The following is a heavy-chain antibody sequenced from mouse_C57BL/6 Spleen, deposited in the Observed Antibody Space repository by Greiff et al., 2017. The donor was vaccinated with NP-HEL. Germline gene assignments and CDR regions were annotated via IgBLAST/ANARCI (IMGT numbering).Heavy chain of an antibody. CDR2: IHPNSGST. J-gene: IGHJ2*01. Sequence: QVQLQQPGAELVKPGASVKLSCKASGYTFTSYWMHWVKQRPGQGLEWIGMIHPNSGSTNYNEKFKSKATLTVDKSSSTAYMQLSSLTSADSAVYYCARPHYYGSSYGYFDYWGQGTTLTVSS. CDR3: ARPHYYGSSYGYFDY. D-gene: IGHD1-1*01. V-gene: IGHV1-64*01. CDR1: GYTFTSYW.